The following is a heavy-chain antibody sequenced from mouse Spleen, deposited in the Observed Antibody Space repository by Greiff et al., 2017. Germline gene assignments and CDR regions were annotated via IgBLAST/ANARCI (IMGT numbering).Heavy chain of an antibody. V-gene: IGHV1-42*01. J-gene: IGHJ4*01. D-gene: IGHD2-4*01. Sequence: EVQLQQSGPELVKPGASVKISCKASGYSFTGYYMNWVKQSPEKSLEWIGEINPSTGGTTYNQKFKAKATLTVDKSSSTAYMQLKSLTSEDSAVYYCAREGYLDYDNNYYAMDYWGQGTSVTVSS. CDR1: GYSFTGYY. CDR3: AREGYLDYDNNYYAMDY. CDR2: INPSTGGT.